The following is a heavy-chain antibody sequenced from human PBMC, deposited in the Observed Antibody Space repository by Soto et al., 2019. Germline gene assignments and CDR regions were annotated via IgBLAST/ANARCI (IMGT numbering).Heavy chain of an antibody. V-gene: IGHV1-46*01. Sequence: QVQLVQSGAEVKKPGASVKVSCKASGYTFTSYYIHWVRQAPGQGLEWMGIINPSGGSTTYAQKFKGRVTMTRDTSTSNVYMDLSSLRSEDTAVYYCARVYCSGGGCYGIDYWGQGTLVTVSS. J-gene: IGHJ4*02. D-gene: IGHD2-15*01. CDR3: ARVYCSGGGCYGIDY. CDR2: INPSGGST. CDR1: GYTFTSYY.